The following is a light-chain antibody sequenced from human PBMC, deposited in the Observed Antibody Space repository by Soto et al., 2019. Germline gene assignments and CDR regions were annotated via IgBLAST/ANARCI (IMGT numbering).Light chain of an antibody. V-gene: IGKV1-5*03. J-gene: IGKJ1*01. CDR2: KAS. Sequence: DIQMTQSPSTLSASVGDRVTITCRASQSVSIWLAWYQQKPGKAPKLLIYKASSLKSGVPSRFRGSGSGTEFTLTISSLQPDDFATYYCQQYNSYWTFGQGTKVEMK. CDR1: QSVSIW. CDR3: QQYNSYWT.